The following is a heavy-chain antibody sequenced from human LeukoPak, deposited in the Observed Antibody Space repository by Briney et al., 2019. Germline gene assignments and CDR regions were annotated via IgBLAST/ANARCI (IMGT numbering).Heavy chain of an antibody. V-gene: IGHV4-59*12. Sequence: SETLSLTCTVSGGSISSYYWSWIRQPPGKGLEWIGYIYYSGSTNYNPSLKSRVTMSVDTSKNQFSLKLSSVTDADTAVYYCARDWSDNGDGYFQHWGQGTLVTVSS. CDR2: IYYSGST. J-gene: IGHJ1*01. CDR1: GGSISSYY. D-gene: IGHD4-17*01. CDR3: ARDWSDNGDGYFQH.